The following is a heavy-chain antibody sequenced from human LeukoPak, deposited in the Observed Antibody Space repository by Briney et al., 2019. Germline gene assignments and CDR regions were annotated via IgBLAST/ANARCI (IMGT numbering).Heavy chain of an antibody. CDR1: GYSISSGYY. CDR2: IYHSGST. CDR3: ARDSSGWLGNFDY. D-gene: IGHD6-19*01. Sequence: SETLSLTCAVSGYSISSGYYWGWIRQPPGKGLEWIGSIYHSGSTYYNPSLKSRVTISVDTSKNQFSLKLSSVTAADTAVYYCARDSSGWLGNFDYWGQGTLVTVSS. J-gene: IGHJ4*02. V-gene: IGHV4-38-2*02.